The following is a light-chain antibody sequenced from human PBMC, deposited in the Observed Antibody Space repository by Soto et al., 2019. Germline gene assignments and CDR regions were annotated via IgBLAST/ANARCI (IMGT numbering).Light chain of an antibody. V-gene: IGKV1-39*01. CDR1: QTISTY. Sequence: DIQMTQSPSSLSASVGDRVTITCRASQTISTYLNWYQQTPGKAPKLLIYTASSLQGGVPSRFSGSGSGTDFTLTISSLQPEDFATYYCQQSYSTPPTFGQGTKVDIK. J-gene: IGKJ1*01. CDR3: QQSYSTPPT. CDR2: TAS.